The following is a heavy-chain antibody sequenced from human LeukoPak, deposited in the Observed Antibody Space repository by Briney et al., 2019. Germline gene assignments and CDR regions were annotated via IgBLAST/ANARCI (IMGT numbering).Heavy chain of an antibody. J-gene: IGHJ4*02. Sequence: GGSLRLSCAASGFTFSHFWMSWVRQAPGKGLEWVAYIKKTGSETYYVDSVKGRFTITRDNTRNSLFLQMYSLRAEDTAVYFCAREDGYCSGANCYSYFDSWGQGTLVTVSS. CDR3: AREDGYCSGANCYSYFDS. V-gene: IGHV3-7*01. CDR2: IKKTGSET. D-gene: IGHD2-15*01. CDR1: GFTFSHFW.